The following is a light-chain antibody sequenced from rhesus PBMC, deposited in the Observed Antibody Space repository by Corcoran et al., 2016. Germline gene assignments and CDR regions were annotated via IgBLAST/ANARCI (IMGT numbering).Light chain of an antibody. J-gene: IGKJ1*01. CDR3: QHGYGTPWT. CDR1: ENVNSY. Sequence: DIQMTQSPSSLSASVGDRVTITCRASENVNSYLHWYQQKPGKAPKLLIDEASTLRSGVPSRFSGSGSGTDYTFTISSLQPEDVATYYCQHGYGTPWTFGQGTKVEIK. CDR2: EAS. V-gene: IGKV1-74*01.